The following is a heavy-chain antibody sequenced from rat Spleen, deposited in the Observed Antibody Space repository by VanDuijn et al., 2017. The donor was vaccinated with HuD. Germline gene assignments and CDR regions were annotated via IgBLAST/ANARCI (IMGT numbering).Heavy chain of an antibody. J-gene: IGHJ3*01. V-gene: IGHV5-31*01. D-gene: IGHD1-9*01. Sequence: EMQLVESGGGLVQPGRSLKLSCVASGFTFNNYWMTWIRQAPGKGLEWVASISNTGGTTNYPDSVKGRISISRDNAKSTLYVQLNSLRSEDTATYFCTRGVYYGYNAFVYWGQGTLVTVSS. CDR1: GFTFNNYW. CDR2: ISNTGGTT. CDR3: TRGVYYGYNAFVY.